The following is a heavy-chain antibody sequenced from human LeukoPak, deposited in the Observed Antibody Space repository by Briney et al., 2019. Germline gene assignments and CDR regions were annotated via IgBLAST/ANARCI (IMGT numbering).Heavy chain of an antibody. J-gene: IGHJ4*02. CDR2: INHSGST. CDR1: GGYFSGYY. V-gene: IGHV4-34*01. Sequence: SETLSLTCAVYGGYFSGYYWSWIRQPPGKGLEWIGEINHSGSTNYNPSLKSRVTISVDTSKNQFSLKLSSVTAADTAVYYCARALYYDYVWGSYRYFHFDYWGQGTLVTVSS. CDR3: ARALYYDYVWGSYRYFHFDY. D-gene: IGHD3-16*02.